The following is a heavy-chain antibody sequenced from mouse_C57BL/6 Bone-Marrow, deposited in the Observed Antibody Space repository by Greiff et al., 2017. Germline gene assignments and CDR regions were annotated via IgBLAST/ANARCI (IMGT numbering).Heavy chain of an antibody. V-gene: IGHV1-69*01. J-gene: IGHJ3*01. CDR1: GYTFTSYW. CDR2: IDPSDSYT. CDR3: AKTAQAWEFAY. D-gene: IGHD3-2*02. Sequence: VQLQQPGAELVMPGASVKLSCKASGYTFTSYWMHWVKQRPGQGLAWIGEIDPSDSYTNYNQKFKGKSTLTVDKSSSTAYMQLSSLTSEDSAVYYCAKTAQAWEFAYWGQGTLVTVSA.